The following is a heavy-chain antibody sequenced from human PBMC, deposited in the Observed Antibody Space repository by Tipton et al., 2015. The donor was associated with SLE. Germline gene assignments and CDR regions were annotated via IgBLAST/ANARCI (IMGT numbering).Heavy chain of an antibody. J-gene: IGHJ4*02. D-gene: IGHD7-27*01. CDR1: GFVPDDYA. CDR3: TTGDKTGAHDY. CDR2: IRSKDYGGTT. Sequence: RSLRLSCATSGFVPDDYAMSWFRQVPGRGLEWVGYIRSKDYGGTTEYAASVRGRFTISSDDSRSIAYLQMNSLKTEDTAVYYCTTGDKTGAHDYWGQGTLVTVSS. V-gene: IGHV3-49*03.